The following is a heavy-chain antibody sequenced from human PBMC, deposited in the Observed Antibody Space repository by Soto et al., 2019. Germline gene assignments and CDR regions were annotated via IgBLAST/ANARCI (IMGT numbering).Heavy chain of an antibody. D-gene: IGHD3-10*01. V-gene: IGHV4-34*01. J-gene: IGHJ6*03. CDR1: GGSFSGYY. CDR3: ARGRGVRGVTYYYYMDV. Sequence: SETLSLTCAVYGGSFSGYYWSWIRQPPGKGLEWIGEINHSGSTNYNPSLKSRVTISVDTSKNQFSLKLSSVTAADTAVYYCARGRGVRGVTYYYYMDVWGKGTTVTVSS. CDR2: INHSGST.